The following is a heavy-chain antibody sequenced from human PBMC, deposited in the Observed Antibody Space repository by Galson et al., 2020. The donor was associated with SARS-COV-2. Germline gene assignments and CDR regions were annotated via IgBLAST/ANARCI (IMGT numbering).Heavy chain of an antibody. Sequence: SCAASGFTFSSYGMHWVRQAPGKGLEWVAVIWYDGSNKYYADSVKGRFTISRDNSKNTLYLQMNSLRAEDTAVYYCARDLRFGESDLDYWGQGTLVTVSS. CDR3: ARDLRFGESDLDY. J-gene: IGHJ4*02. V-gene: IGHV3-33*01. CDR2: IWYDGSNK. CDR1: GFTFSSYG. D-gene: IGHD3-10*01.